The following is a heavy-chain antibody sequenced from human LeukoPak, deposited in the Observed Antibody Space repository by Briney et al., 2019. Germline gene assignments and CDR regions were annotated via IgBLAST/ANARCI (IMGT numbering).Heavy chain of an antibody. Sequence: SGPTLVKPTQTLTLTCTFSGFSLSTTGVSVGCIRQPPGKALECLAVIYWDDDKRYSPSLKSRLTITKDTSKNQVVLTMTNMDPVDTATYYCAHCYNGPSDYWGQGTLVTVSS. CDR2: IYWDDDK. CDR3: AHCYNGPSDY. CDR1: GFSLSTTGVS. J-gene: IGHJ4*02. V-gene: IGHV2-5*02. D-gene: IGHD1-1*01.